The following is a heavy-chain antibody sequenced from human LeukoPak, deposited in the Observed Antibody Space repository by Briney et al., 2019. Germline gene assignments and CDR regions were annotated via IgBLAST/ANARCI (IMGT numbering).Heavy chain of an antibody. J-gene: IGHJ4*02. CDR2: VNLQGGT. D-gene: IGHD3-16*02. V-gene: IGHV4-4*02. Sequence: TSGTLSITCDVSGGSITQTKYWTWVRQPPGKGLEWIGEVNLQGGTNYNPSLLRRVAISVDTSANHVSLQMTSVTAADTAVYYCAREGGSYRPLDYSGQGTLVTVSS. CDR1: GGSITQTKY. CDR3: AREGGSYRPLDY.